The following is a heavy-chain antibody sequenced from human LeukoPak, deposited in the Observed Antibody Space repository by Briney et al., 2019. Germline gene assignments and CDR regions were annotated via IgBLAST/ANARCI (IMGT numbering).Heavy chain of an antibody. CDR3: AKYGSGSYYNGLY. D-gene: IGHD3-10*01. CDR1: GFTFSNYA. V-gene: IGHV3-23*01. CDR2: ISGSGGST. Sequence: GGSLRLSCAASGFTFSNYAMNWVRQAPGKGPEWVSVISGSGGSTYYADSVKGRLTISRDNSKKTLSLQMNSLRAEDTAIYYCAKYGSGSYYNGLYWGQGTLVTVSS. J-gene: IGHJ4*02.